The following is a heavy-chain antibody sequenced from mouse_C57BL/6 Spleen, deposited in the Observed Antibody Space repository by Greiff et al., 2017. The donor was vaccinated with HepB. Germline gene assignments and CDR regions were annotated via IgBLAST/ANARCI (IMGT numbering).Heavy chain of an antibody. D-gene: IGHD3-2*02. CDR1: GYTLTDYY. Sequence: DVQLQESGPVLVKPGASVKMSCKASGYTLTDYYMNWVKQSHGKSLEWIGVINPYNGGTSYNQKFKGKATLTVDKSSSTAYMELNSLTSEDSAVYYCAGTAQALDYWGQGTSVTVSS. J-gene: IGHJ4*01. CDR2: INPYNGGT. V-gene: IGHV1-19*01. CDR3: AGTAQALDY.